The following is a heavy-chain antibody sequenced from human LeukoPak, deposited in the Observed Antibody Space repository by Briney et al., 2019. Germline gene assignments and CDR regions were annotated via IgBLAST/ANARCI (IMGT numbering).Heavy chain of an antibody. CDR1: GGSINNFY. J-gene: IGHJ4*02. V-gene: IGHV4-59*01. CDR3: AGDSSTVTTRHFDY. Sequence: SETLSLTCTVSGGSINNFYWTWIRQPPGKGLECIGYVYYTGSTYYNPSLKNRVTISVDTSRNQFSLRLNYVTAADTAVYYCAGDSSTVTTRHFDYWGQGTLVTVSS. D-gene: IGHD4-17*01. CDR2: VYYTGST.